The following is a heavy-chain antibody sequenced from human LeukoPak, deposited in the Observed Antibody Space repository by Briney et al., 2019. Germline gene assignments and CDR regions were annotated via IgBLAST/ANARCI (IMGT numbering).Heavy chain of an antibody. CDR2: ISGSGGST. CDR1: GFTFSSYA. CDR3: AKDRISIFGVVINPLYDY. V-gene: IGHV3-23*01. D-gene: IGHD3-3*01. Sequence: GGSLRLSCAASGFTFSSYAMSWVHQAPGKGLEWVSAISGSGGSTYYADSVKGRFTISRDNSKNTLYLQMNSLRAEDTAVYYCAKDRISIFGVVINPLYDYWGQGTLVTVSS. J-gene: IGHJ4*02.